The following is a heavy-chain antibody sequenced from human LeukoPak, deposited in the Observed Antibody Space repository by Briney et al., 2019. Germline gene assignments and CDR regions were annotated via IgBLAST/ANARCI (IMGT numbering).Heavy chain of an antibody. CDR3: ARDIRVGWLPPEYDGNDY. V-gene: IGHV3-7*03. J-gene: IGHJ4*02. CDR2: IKQDGSEK. Sequence: PGGSLRLSCAASGFTFSSYWMSWVRQAPGKGLEWVANIKQDGSEKYYVDSVKGRFTISRDNAKNSLYLQMNSLRAEDTAVYYCARDIRVGWLPPEYDGNDYWGQGTLVTVSS. D-gene: IGHD3-16*01. CDR1: GFTFSSYW.